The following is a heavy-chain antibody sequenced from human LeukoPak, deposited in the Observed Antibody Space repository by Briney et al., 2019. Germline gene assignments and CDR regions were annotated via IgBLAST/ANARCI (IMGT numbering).Heavy chain of an antibody. D-gene: IGHD3-10*01. J-gene: IGHJ4*02. Sequence: GRSLRLSCAASGFTFSNYAMHWVRQAPGKGLEWVAVISHDGSNEYHADSVEGRFTISRDNSKNTLYLQMNSLRAEDTAVYYCARDIGAEGRTYWGQGTLITVSP. V-gene: IGHV3-30-3*01. CDR2: ISHDGSNE. CDR1: GFTFSNYA. CDR3: ARDIGAEGRTY.